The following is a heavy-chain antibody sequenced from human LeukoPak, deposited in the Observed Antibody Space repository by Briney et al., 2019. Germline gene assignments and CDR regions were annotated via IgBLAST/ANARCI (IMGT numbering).Heavy chain of an antibody. Sequence: PSETLSLTCAVYGGSFSGYYWSWIRQPPGKGLEWIGEINHSGSTNYNPSLKSRVTISVDTSKNQFSLKLSSVTAADTAVYYCARLQGAVAGKRLYYYYYYMDVWGKGTTVTISS. V-gene: IGHV4-34*01. J-gene: IGHJ6*03. D-gene: IGHD6-19*01. CDR3: ARLQGAVAGKRLYYYYYYMDV. CDR2: INHSGST. CDR1: GGSFSGYY.